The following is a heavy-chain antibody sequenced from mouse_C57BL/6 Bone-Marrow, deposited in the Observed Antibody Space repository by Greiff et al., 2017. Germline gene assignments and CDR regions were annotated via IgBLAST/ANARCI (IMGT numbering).Heavy chain of an antibody. J-gene: IGHJ2*01. Sequence: VQLQQSGAELARPGASVKLSCKASGYTFTSYGISWVKQRTGQGLEWIGEIYPRSGNTYYNEKFKGKATLTADKSSSTAYMELPSLTSEDSAVYFCARSYYGSSDFDYWGQGTTLTVSS. D-gene: IGHD1-1*01. V-gene: IGHV1-81*01. CDR1: GYTFTSYG. CDR3: ARSYYGSSDFDY. CDR2: IYPRSGNT.